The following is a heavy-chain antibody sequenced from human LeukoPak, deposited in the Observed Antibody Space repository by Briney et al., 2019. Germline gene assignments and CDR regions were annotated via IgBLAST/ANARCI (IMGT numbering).Heavy chain of an antibody. D-gene: IGHD6-13*01. CDR3: ASADRDSSSWDYFDY. CDR2: INHSGST. J-gene: IGHJ4*02. Sequence: PSETLSLTCAVYGGSFSGYYWSWLRQPPGKGLEWIGEINHSGSTNYNPSLKSRVTISVDTSKNQFSLKLSSVTAADTAVYYCASADRDSSSWDYFDYWGQGTLVTVSS. CDR1: GGSFSGYY. V-gene: IGHV4-34*01.